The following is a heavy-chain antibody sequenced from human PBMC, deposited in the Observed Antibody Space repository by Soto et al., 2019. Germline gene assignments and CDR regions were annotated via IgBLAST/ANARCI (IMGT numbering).Heavy chain of an antibody. V-gene: IGHV1-18*01. CDR2: ISPYTGNT. D-gene: IGHD3-16*01. Sequence: QVQLVQSGDDVKKPGASVNVSCKASGYIFVNYGIAWVRQAPGQGLEWMGWISPYTGNTHSATKIQGRLTMTTDTSTRTAYMDLGSLTSEDKDVYYCVMVDNYVTPTPQDVWGQGTTVTVSS. CDR3: VMVDNYVTPTPQDV. CDR1: GYIFVNYG. J-gene: IGHJ6*02.